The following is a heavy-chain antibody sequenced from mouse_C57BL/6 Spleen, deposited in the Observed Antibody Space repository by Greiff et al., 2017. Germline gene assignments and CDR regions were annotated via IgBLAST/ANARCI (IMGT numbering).Heavy chain of an antibody. CDR1: GYSITSGYY. Sequence: VQLKESGPGLVKPSQSLSLTCSVTGYSITSGYYWNWIRQFPGNKLEWMGYISYDGSNNYNPSLKNRISITRDTSKNQFFLTLNSVTTEDTATYYCARGLPYYAMDYWGQGTSVTVSS. J-gene: IGHJ4*01. CDR2: ISYDGSN. V-gene: IGHV3-6*01. CDR3: ARGLPYYAMDY. D-gene: IGHD6-2*01.